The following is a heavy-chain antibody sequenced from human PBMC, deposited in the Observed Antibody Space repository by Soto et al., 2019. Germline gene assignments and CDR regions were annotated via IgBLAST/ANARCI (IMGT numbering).Heavy chain of an antibody. J-gene: IGHJ4*02. CDR1: GFTLSSYA. V-gene: IGHV3-30-3*01. CDR3: ARDPYSSGWLDY. Sequence: QVQLVESGGGVVQHGRSLRLSCAASGFTLSSYAMHWVRQAPGKGLECVAVISYDGSKKYYADSVKGRFTISRDNSKSTLYLQMSTLRAEDTAVYYCARDPYSSGWLDYWGQGTLVTVSS. D-gene: IGHD6-19*01. CDR2: ISYDGSKK.